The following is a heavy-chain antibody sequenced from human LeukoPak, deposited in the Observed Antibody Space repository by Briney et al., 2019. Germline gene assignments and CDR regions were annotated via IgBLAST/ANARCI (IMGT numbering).Heavy chain of an antibody. CDR3: AKDLADTMIV. CDR2: ISYDGSNK. V-gene: IGHV3-30-3*01. Sequence: GGSLRLSCAASGFTFSSYAMHWVRQAPGKGLEWVAVISYDGSNKYYADSVKGRFTISRDNSKNTLYLQMNSLRAEDTAVYYCAKDLADTMIVWGQGTLVTVSS. CDR1: GFTFSSYA. D-gene: IGHD3-22*01. J-gene: IGHJ4*02.